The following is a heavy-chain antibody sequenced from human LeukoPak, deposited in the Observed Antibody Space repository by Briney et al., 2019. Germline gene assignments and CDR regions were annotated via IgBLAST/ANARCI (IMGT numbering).Heavy chain of an antibody. D-gene: IGHD3-16*01. CDR1: GGSFSGYY. J-gene: IGHJ5*02. CDR2: INHSGST. Sequence: PSETLSLTCAVYGGSFSGYYWSWIRQPPGKGLEWIGEINHSGSTNYNPSLKSRVTISVDTSKNQFSLKLSSVTAADTAVYYCARHWGTNWFDPWGQGTLVTVSS. CDR3: ARHWGTNWFDP. V-gene: IGHV4-34*01.